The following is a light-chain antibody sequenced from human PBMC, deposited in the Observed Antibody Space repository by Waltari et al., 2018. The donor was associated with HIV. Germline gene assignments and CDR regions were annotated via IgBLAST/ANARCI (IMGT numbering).Light chain of an antibody. CDR1: HSGNNN. V-gene: IGKV3-15*01. Sequence: EIMMPPSPAPLSVSPGKSVPLSCRASHSGNNNLAWYQQKPGQAPRLLIYDAATRATGIPARFSGSGSGTEFTLTISSLQSEDFAVYFCQQYSNWLLTFGPGTKVDI. J-gene: IGKJ3*01. CDR3: QQYSNWLLT. CDR2: DAA.